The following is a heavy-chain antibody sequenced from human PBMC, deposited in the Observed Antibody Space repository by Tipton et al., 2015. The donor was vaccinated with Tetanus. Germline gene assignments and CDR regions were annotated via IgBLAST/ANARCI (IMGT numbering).Heavy chain of an antibody. CDR1: GFTFRSYT. J-gene: IGHJ4*02. Sequence: SLRLSCAASGFTFRSYTMSWVRQTPGRGLEWLAMLSDDGRHGSHADSVKGRFTISRDNSMSTLYLQMENLRTEDTAVYYCVRGARAWFMYYLFDSWGQGTQVTVSS. CDR3: VRGARAWFMYYLFDS. D-gene: IGHD2-8*01. V-gene: IGHV3-30*04. CDR2: LSDDGRHG.